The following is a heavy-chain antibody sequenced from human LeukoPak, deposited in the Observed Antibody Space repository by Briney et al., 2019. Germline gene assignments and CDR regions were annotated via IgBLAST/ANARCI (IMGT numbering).Heavy chain of an antibody. CDR1: GGSFSGYY. CDR2: INHSGST. Sequence: SSETLSLTCAVYGGSFSGYYWSWIRQPPGKGLEWIGEINHSGSTNYNPSLKSRVTISVDTSKNQFSLKLSSVTAADTAVYSCARKRYSYGPGQTRLYYFDYWGQGTLVTVSS. D-gene: IGHD5-18*01. CDR3: ARKRYSYGPGQTRLYYFDY. J-gene: IGHJ4*02. V-gene: IGHV4-34*01.